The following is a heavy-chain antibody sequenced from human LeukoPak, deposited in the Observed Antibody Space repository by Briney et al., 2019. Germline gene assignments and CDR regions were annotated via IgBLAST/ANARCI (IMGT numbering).Heavy chain of an antibody. V-gene: IGHV3-74*01. CDR2: INSDGSST. CDR1: GFTFSSYW. Sequence: GGSLRLPCAASGFTFSSYWMHWVRQAPGKGLVWVSRINSDGSSTSYADSVKGRFTISRDNAKNTLYLQMNSLRAEDTAVYYCARERDGSGSPSDYWGQGTLVTVSS. CDR3: ARERDGSGSPSDY. D-gene: IGHD3-10*01. J-gene: IGHJ4*02.